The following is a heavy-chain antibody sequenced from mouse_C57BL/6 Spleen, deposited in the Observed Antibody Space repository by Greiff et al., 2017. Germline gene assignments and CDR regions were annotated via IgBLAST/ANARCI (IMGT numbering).Heavy chain of an antibody. V-gene: IGHV3-6*01. D-gene: IGHD1-1*01. CDR3: ARVHYGSNYAMDY. Sequence: EVKLVESGPGLVKPSQSLSLTCSVTGYSITSGYYWNWIRQFPGNKLEWMGYISYDGSNNYNPSLKNRISITRDTSKNQFFLKLNSVTTEDTATYYCARVHYGSNYAMDYWGQGTSVTVSS. CDR1: GYSITSGYY. J-gene: IGHJ4*01. CDR2: ISYDGSN.